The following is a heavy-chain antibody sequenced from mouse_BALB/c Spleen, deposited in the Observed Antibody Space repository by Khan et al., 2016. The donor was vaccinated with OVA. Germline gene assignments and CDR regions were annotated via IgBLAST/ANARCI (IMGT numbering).Heavy chain of an antibody. D-gene: IGHD2-10*01. Sequence: QVQLKESGPGLVAPSQSLSITCTVSGFSLSNYGVNWVRQPPGKGLEWLGIIWAGGSTNYNSALMSKLSIRKDNAKSQVFLKMNSLQTDDTAMYYFARETAYYGNYEAMDYWGQGTSVTVSS. CDR2: IWAGGST. CDR3: ARETAYYGNYEAMDY. J-gene: IGHJ4*01. CDR1: GFSLSNYG. V-gene: IGHV2-9*02.